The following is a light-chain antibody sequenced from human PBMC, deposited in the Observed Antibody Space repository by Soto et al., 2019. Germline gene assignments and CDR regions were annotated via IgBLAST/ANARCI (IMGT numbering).Light chain of an antibody. J-gene: IGKJ1*01. Sequence: DIQMTQSPSTLSASVGDRVTITCRASQSISGSLAWYQQKPGKAPQFLIYKASSLQSGVPSRFSGSASGTEFTLTISSLQPDDFAIYYCQQHESYPWTFGQGTKVEIK. V-gene: IGKV1-5*03. CDR1: QSISGS. CDR3: QQHESYPWT. CDR2: KAS.